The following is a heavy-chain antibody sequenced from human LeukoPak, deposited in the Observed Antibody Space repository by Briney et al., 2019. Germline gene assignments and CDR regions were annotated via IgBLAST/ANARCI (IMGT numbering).Heavy chain of an antibody. CDR2: IYYSGST. CDR1: GGSISRYL. Sequence: SETLSLTCNVSGGSISRYLWSWIRQPPGKGLEWIGNIYYSGSTRYNTSLKSRVTISVDTSKNHFSLKLSSVSAADTAVYYCARQPFYYDSSGSYSYYYYMDVWGKGTTVTVSS. V-gene: IGHV4-59*01. J-gene: IGHJ6*03. CDR3: ARQPFYYDSSGSYSYYYYMDV. D-gene: IGHD3-22*01.